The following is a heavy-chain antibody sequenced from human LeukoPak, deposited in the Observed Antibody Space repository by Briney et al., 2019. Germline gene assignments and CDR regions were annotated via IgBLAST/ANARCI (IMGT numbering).Heavy chain of an antibody. Sequence: GGSLRLSCAASGFTFSTYIMNWVRQTPGKGLEWVSSIGTSTSYIYYADSVKGRFTISRDNSKNTLYLQMTSLRAEDTAVYYCARRATTERGHSYGLDFWGQGTLVTVSS. V-gene: IGHV3-21*01. CDR2: IGTSTSYI. D-gene: IGHD5-18*01. CDR3: ARRATTERGHSYGLDF. CDR1: GFTFSTYI. J-gene: IGHJ4*02.